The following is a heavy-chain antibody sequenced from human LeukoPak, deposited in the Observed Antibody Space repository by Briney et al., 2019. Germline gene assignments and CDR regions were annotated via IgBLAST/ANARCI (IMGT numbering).Heavy chain of an antibody. V-gene: IGHV3-15*01. CDR1: ASTVSNAW. Sequence: GRSLRLSCAAAASTVSNAWMSWVRQVPGTGLEWVGRIKIQSDGATTQYAAPVKDRFTISRDNSKKTLSLQTNNLNTGDTAVYYCTTAYYDRGSDVDVWGKGTTVTVSS. CDR3: TTAYYDRGSDVDV. CDR2: IKIQSDGATT. J-gene: IGHJ6*04. D-gene: IGHD3-22*01.